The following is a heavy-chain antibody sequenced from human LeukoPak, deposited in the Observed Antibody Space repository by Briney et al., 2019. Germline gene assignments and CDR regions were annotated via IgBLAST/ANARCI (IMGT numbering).Heavy chain of an antibody. CDR1: GYTFTGYY. D-gene: IGHD2-8*01. J-gene: IGHJ6*03. CDR2: INPNSGGT. V-gene: IGHV1-2*02. CDR3: ARDIVLMVYAIPYYYYMDV. Sequence: ASVKVSCKASGYTFTGYYMHWVRQAPGQGLEWMGWINPNSGGTNYAQKFQGRVTMTRDTSISTAYMELSRLRSDDTAVYYCARDIVLMVYAIPYYYYMDVWRKGTTVTVSS.